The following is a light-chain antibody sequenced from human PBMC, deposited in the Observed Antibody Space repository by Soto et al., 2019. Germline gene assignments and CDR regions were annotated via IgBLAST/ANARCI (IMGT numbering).Light chain of an antibody. V-gene: IGKV3D-15*01. CDR2: DAS. Sequence: EIGLTQSPATLSLSPGERATLSCRASQSVSSYLAWYQQTPGQAPRLLIYDASNRATGIPARFSGSGSGTEFTLTISSLQSEDCAIYYCQQYHTWPITFGGGTTVDIK. CDR3: QQYHTWPIT. J-gene: IGKJ4*01. CDR1: QSVSSY.